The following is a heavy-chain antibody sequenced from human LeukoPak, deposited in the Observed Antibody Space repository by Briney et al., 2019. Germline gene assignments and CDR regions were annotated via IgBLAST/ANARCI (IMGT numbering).Heavy chain of an antibody. D-gene: IGHD2-15*01. J-gene: IGHJ4*02. V-gene: IGHV3-33*01. CDR3: AAVFAEGYIDD. CDR1: LYVFRIYA. Sequence: PGRSLRLSCAPSLYVFRIYAMHGVPHAPRKRGESVADIWHEKINIHYADTVHARFTISRDTSMKTLYMQMDSVRVEDTAVYHCAAVFAEGYIDDWGQGRMVTVS. CDR2: IWHEKINI.